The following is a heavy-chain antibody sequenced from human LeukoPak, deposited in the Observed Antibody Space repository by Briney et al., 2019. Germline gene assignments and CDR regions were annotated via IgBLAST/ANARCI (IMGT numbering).Heavy chain of an antibody. D-gene: IGHD6-13*01. V-gene: IGHV4-30-4*01. Sequence: SETLSLTCTVSGGSISSGDYYWSSIRQPPGKGLEWIGYIYYSGSTYYNPSLKSRVTISVDTSKNQFSLKLSSVTAADTAVYYCARDSAAAGWWFDPWGQGTLVTVSS. J-gene: IGHJ5*02. CDR2: IYYSGST. CDR3: ARDSAAAGWWFDP. CDR1: GGSISSGDYY.